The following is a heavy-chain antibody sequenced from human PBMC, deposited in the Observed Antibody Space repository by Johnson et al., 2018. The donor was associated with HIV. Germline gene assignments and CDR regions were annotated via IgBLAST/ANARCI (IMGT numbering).Heavy chain of an antibody. D-gene: IGHD1-26*01. V-gene: IGHV3-20*04. CDR3: AFESGSYFRHALDV. CDR1: GFTFSDDY. Sequence: VQLVESGGGLVKPGGSLRLSCAASGFTFSDDYMSWVRQAPGKGLEWVSGINWNGGSTGYADSVKGRFTISRDNSKNTLYLQMNSLRSEDTAVYSCAFESGSYFRHALDVWGQGTMVTVSS. CDR2: INWNGGST. J-gene: IGHJ3*01.